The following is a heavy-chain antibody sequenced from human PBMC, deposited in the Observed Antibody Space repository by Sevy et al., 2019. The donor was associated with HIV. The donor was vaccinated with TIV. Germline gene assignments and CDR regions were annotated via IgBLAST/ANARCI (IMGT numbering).Heavy chain of an antibody. D-gene: IGHD4-17*01. Sequence: GGSLRLSCAASGFTFSSYAMSWVRQAPGRGLEWVAVISHDGGTQYYADSVKGRFTVSRDNSKYTAYLEMDSLSTEDTAVYFCAKDLFGDYCLCSVDYWGQGALVTVSS. J-gene: IGHJ4*02. CDR2: ISHDGGTQ. CDR3: AKDLFGDYCLCSVDY. V-gene: IGHV3-30*18. CDR1: GFTFSSYA.